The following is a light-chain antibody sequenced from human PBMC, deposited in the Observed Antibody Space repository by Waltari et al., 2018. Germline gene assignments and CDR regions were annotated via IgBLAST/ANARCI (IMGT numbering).Light chain of an antibody. CDR3: QHYVRLPVT. Sequence: EIMLTQSPGTLSLSPGERATLSCRTSQSIGRSLAWSQQKPGQAPRLLIYGASSRATDIPDRFSGSGSGTDFSLTINRLEPEDSALYYCQHYVRLPVTFGQGTKVEIK. V-gene: IGKV3-20*01. CDR2: GAS. CDR1: QSIGRS. J-gene: IGKJ1*01.